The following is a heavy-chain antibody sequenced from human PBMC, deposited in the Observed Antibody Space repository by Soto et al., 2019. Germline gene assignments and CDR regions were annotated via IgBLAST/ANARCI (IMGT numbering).Heavy chain of an antibody. J-gene: IGHJ4*02. Sequence: ASVKVSCKASGYTXTSYAMHWVRQAPGQRLEWMGWINAGNGNTKYSQKFQGRVTITRDTSASIAYIDLSSLRSEATAVYYCARFGWLADSSTPFAYWGQGTLVTVSS. CDR1: GYTXTSYA. CDR3: ARFGWLADSSTPFAY. CDR2: INAGNGNT. D-gene: IGHD6-13*01. V-gene: IGHV1-3*01.